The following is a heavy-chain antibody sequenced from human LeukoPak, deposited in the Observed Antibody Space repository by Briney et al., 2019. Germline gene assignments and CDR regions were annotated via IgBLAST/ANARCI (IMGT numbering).Heavy chain of an antibody. D-gene: IGHD3-10*01. Sequence: PSETLSLTCAVYGGSFSGYYWSWIRQPPGKGLEWIGEINHSGSTNYNPSLKSRVTISVDTSKNQFSLKLSSVTAADTAVYYCARVLPVRGVQLNFYYYYGMDVWGQGTTVTVSS. J-gene: IGHJ6*02. CDR1: GGSFSGYY. CDR3: ARVLPVRGVQLNFYYYYGMDV. CDR2: INHSGST. V-gene: IGHV4-34*01.